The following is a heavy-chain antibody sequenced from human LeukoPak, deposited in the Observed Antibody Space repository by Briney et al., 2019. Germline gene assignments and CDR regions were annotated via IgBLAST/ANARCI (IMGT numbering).Heavy chain of an antibody. CDR1: GFSFNTYE. Sequence: GGSLRLSCEASGFSFNTYEMNWVRQAPGKGPEWVAYISSSSYNIYYADFVEGRFTIFRDNAKNSVYLQMTSLRVEDTAVYYCARDLTMPQYYFDHWGQGTLVTVSS. CDR3: ARDLTMPQYYFDH. D-gene: IGHD4/OR15-4a*01. J-gene: IGHJ4*02. V-gene: IGHV3-48*03. CDR2: ISSSSYNI.